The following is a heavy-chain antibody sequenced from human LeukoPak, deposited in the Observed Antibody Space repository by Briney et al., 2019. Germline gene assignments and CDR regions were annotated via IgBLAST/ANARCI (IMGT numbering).Heavy chain of an antibody. D-gene: IGHD4-17*01. CDR2: IYYSVNS. J-gene: IGHJ6*03. CDR1: GYSISSGYY. V-gene: IGHV4-38-2*02. Sequence: SETLSLTCIVSGYSISSGYYWGWIRQPPGKGLGWIGSIYYSVNSFYNPSLKSRVTISVDTSKNQFSLKLNSVTAADTAVYYCARIVGDYDPSIGYYYYMDVWGKGTTVTVSS. CDR3: ARIVGDYDPSIGYYYYMDV.